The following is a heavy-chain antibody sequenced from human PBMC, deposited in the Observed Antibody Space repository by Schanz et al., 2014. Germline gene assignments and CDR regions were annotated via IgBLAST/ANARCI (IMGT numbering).Heavy chain of an antibody. CDR1: GFIVSSTY. CDR3: ATMWGYCTATACQILEVLDV. V-gene: IGHV3-66*01. Sequence: EVQLVESGGDLVQPGGSQRLSCAASGFIVSSTYMTWVRQAPGKGLEWVSIIYSGVSTYYADSVKGRFTISRDNSKNTVYLQMNSLRSDDTAMYYCATMWGYCTATACQILEVLDVWGQGTMXTVSS. J-gene: IGHJ3*01. CDR2: IYSGVST. D-gene: IGHD2-8*02.